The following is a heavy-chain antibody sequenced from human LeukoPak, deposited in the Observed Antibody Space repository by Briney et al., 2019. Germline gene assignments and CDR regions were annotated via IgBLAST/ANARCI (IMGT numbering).Heavy chain of an antibody. V-gene: IGHV4-34*01. CDR3: ARGRTPLYYYGSGSFYDY. D-gene: IGHD3-10*01. J-gene: IGHJ4*02. Sequence: SETLSLTCAVYGGSFSGYYWSWIRQPPGKGLEWIGEINHSGSTDYNPSLKSRVTISVDASKNQFSLKLSSVTAADTAVYYCARGRTPLYYYGSGSFYDYWGQGTLVTVSS. CDR1: GGSFSGYY. CDR2: INHSGST.